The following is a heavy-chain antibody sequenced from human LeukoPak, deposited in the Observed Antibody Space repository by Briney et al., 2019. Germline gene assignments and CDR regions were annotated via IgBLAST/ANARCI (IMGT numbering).Heavy chain of an antibody. CDR2: INHRGST. CDR3: SREEKVGELLADF. CDR1: GGSFSDYY. V-gene: IGHV4-34*01. J-gene: IGHJ4*02. Sequence: SETLSLACAVYGGSFSDYYWAWFRQPPGKGPEWIAAINHRGSTDYNPSLKSRVTISVDTSKKQFSLKLSSVTAADTAVYYCSREEKVGELLADFWGQGTLVTVSS. D-gene: IGHD1-26*01.